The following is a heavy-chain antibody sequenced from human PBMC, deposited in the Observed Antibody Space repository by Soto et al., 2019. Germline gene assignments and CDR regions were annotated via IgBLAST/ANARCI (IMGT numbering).Heavy chain of an antibody. J-gene: IGHJ4*02. D-gene: IGHD6-19*01. CDR2: ISAYNGNT. V-gene: IGHV1-18*01. Sequence: QVQLVQSGAEVKKPGASVKVSCKASGYTFTSYGISWVRQAPGQGLEWMGWISAYNGNTNYAQKLQGRVTMTTDTSTSTAYVELRSLRSDDTAVYYCARAARRYSSGWYGFDYWGQGTLVTVSS. CDR3: ARAARRYSSGWYGFDY. CDR1: GYTFTSYG.